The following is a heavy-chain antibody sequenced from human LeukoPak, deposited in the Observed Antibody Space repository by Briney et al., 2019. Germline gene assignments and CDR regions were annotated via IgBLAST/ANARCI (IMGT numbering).Heavy chain of an antibody. Sequence: SVKVSCKASGGTFSSYAISWVRQAPGQGLEWMGGIIPIFGTANYAQKFQGRVTITAGESTSTAYMELSSLRSEDTAVYYCASYGITPVTPSYWGQGTLVTVSS. CDR3: ASYGITPVTPSY. J-gene: IGHJ4*02. CDR2: IIPIFGTA. D-gene: IGHD4-17*01. CDR1: GGTFSSYA. V-gene: IGHV1-69*13.